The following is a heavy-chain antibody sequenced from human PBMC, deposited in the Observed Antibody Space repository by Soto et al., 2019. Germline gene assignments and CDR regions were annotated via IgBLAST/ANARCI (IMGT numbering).Heavy chain of an antibody. CDR3: VRYYYGSGSHPGPIDY. D-gene: IGHD3-10*01. J-gene: IGHJ4*02. Sequence: GGSLRLSCAASGFTFSSYAMSWVRQTPGKGLKWVSTISGSGGSTYYADSVKGRFTISRDNSKNTVYLQMNSLRAEDTAIYYCVRYYYGSGSHPGPIDYWGQGTLVTVSS. CDR1: GFTFSSYA. V-gene: IGHV3-23*01. CDR2: ISGSGGST.